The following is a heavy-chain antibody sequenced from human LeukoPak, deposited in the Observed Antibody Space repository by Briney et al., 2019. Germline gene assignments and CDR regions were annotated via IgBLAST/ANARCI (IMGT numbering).Heavy chain of an antibody. D-gene: IGHD6-13*01. V-gene: IGHV3-30*18. Sequence: GGSLRLSCAASGFTFSSYGMHWVRQAPGKGLEWVAVISYDGSNKYYADSVKGRFTISRDNSKNTLYLQMNSLRAEDTAVYYCAKDQIGGSSSWYVSSVFYYYYGMDVWGQGTTVTVSS. CDR3: AKDQIGGSSSWYVSSVFYYYYGMDV. CDR2: ISYDGSNK. CDR1: GFTFSSYG. J-gene: IGHJ6*02.